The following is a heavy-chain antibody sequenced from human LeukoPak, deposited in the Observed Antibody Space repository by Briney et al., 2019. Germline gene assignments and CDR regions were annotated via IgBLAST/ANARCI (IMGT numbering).Heavy chain of an antibody. CDR1: GFTFSSYG. CDR3: AKDSDRYNWKLAEKNCFGL. J-gene: IGHJ5*02. D-gene: IGHD1-20*01. CDR2: IWYDGSNK. V-gene: IGHV3-33*06. Sequence: PGGSLRLSCAASGFTFSSYGMHWVRQAPGKGLEWVAAIWYDGSNKYYAHSVRGRFTISRDNSKNTLYLQMNGLRAEDTAVYCCAKDSDRYNWKLAEKNCFGLLGQGTLVTGPS.